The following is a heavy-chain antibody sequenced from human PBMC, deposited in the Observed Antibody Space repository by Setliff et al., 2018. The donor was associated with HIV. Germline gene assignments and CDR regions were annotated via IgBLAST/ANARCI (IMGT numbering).Heavy chain of an antibody. V-gene: IGHV1-69*13. CDR3: AILSVYWFDP. J-gene: IGHJ5*02. Sequence: PTASVTVYCKASGGTLSTYAVSGVRQAPGQGLEWMGGIIPVFGPADYAKKFQGRVTITADESTRTAYMELSSLRSEDTAVYYCAILSVYWFDPGGQGTPVTVSS. CDR1: GGTLSTYA. D-gene: IGHD1-20*01. CDR2: IIPVFGPA.